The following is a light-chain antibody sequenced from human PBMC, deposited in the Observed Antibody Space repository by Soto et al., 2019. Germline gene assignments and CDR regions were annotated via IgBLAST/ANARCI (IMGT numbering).Light chain of an antibody. J-gene: IGKJ3*01. CDR1: QSVSSSY. V-gene: IGKV3-20*01. Sequence: EIVLTQSPGTLSLSPGERATLSCRASQSVSSSYLAWYQQKPGQAPRLLIYGASSRATGIPDRFSGSGSGTDFTLTISRREPEEFAVYYCQQYGSSPQTFGPGTKVDIK. CDR2: GAS. CDR3: QQYGSSPQT.